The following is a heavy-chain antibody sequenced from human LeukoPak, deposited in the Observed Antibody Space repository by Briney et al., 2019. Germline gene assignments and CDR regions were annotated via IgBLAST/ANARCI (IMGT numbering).Heavy chain of an antibody. V-gene: IGHV3-7*03. D-gene: IGHD6-6*01. Sequence: PGGSLRLSCAASGFTFSSYWMSWVRQAPGKGLEWVANIKEDGNEIYYVDSVKGRFTISRDNAKNSLYLQMNSLRAEDTAVYYCAKDPREARFDYWGQGTLVTVSS. J-gene: IGHJ4*02. CDR3: AKDPREARFDY. CDR1: GFTFSSYW. CDR2: IKEDGNEI.